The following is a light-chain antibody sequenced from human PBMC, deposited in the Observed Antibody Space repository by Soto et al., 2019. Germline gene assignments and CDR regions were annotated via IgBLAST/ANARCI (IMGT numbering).Light chain of an antibody. CDR1: QSVLFSSNNKNY. CDR2: WAS. Sequence: DIVMTQSPDSLAVSLGERATINCKSSQSVLFSSNNKNYLAWYQQKSGQPPKLLIDWASTRESGVPDRFSGSGSGTDFTLTISSLQAEDVAAYFCQQYYSTPLTFDGGTKVDIK. CDR3: QQYYSTPLT. V-gene: IGKV4-1*01. J-gene: IGKJ4*01.